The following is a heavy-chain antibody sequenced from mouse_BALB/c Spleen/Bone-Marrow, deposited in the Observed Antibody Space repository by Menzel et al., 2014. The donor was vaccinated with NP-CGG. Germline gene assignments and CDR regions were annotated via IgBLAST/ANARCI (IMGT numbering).Heavy chain of an antibody. CDR1: GFTFSSYG. Sequence: EVKLEESGGDLVKPGGSLKLSCAASGFTFSSYGMSWVRQTPDKRLEWVATISSGGVYTYYPDSVKGRFTISRDNAKNPLYLQMSSLKSEDTAMYYCARRTGTDYYAMDYWGQGTSVTVSS. CDR2: ISSGGVYT. CDR3: ARRTGTDYYAMDY. D-gene: IGHD4-1*01. J-gene: IGHJ4*01. V-gene: IGHV5-6*02.